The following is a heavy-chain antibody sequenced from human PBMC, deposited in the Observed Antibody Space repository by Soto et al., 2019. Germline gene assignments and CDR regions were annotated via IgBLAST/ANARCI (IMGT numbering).Heavy chain of an antibody. CDR1: CGSISSYY. V-gene: IGHV4-59*08. D-gene: IGHD2-15*01. J-gene: IGHJ4*02. CDR2: IYYSGST. CDR3: AGHPTTKDKKPSYFNS. Sequence: SETLSLTCTVSCGSISSYYWSWIRQPPGKGLEWIGYIYYSGSTNYNPSLKSRVTISVDTSKNQFSLKLSSVTAADTAVYYCAGHPTTKDKKPSYFNSGGLETRLTVP.